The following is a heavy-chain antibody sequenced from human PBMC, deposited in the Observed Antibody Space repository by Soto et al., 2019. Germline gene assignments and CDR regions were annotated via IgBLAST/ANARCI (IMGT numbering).Heavy chain of an antibody. V-gene: IGHV3-74*01. CDR2: IDHDGPT. CDR3: VRDSHGDY. CDR1: GFPLSNYW. J-gene: IGHJ4*02. Sequence: EVQLVESGGGLVQPGGSLRLSLPGSGFPLSNYWMHWVRQAPGKGLEWVSRIDHDGPTDYADSVRGRFTISRDNAENTLYLQMNSLRPEDTAVYYCVRDSHGDYWGQGTLVTVSS.